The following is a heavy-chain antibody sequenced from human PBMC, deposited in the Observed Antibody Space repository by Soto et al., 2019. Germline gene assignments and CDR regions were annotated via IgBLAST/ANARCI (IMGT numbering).Heavy chain of an antibody. D-gene: IGHD3-22*01. CDR2: INTVSTYI. CDR3: ARGNADYYDSSGYFDY. V-gene: IGHV3-21*01. CDR1: GFTFISYS. Sequence: SGGSLRLSCAASGFTFISYSMNWVRQAPGKGLEWVSSINTVSTYIYYADSVKGRFTISRDNAKNSLFLQLNSLRAEDTAVYYCARGNADYYDSSGYFDYWGQGTLVTVSS. J-gene: IGHJ4*02.